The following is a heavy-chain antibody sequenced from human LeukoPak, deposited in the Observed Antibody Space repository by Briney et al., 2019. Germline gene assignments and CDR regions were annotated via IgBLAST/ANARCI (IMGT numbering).Heavy chain of an antibody. CDR3: ARVPQLGWFGEAPFDY. J-gene: IGHJ4*02. D-gene: IGHD3-10*01. CDR1: GGSISSGGYY. Sequence: SETLSLTCTVSGGSISSGGYYWSWIRQHPGKGLEWIGYIYYSGSTYYNPSLKSRVTISVDRSKNQFSLKLSSVTAADTAVYYCARVPQLGWFGEAPFDYWGQGTLVTVSS. V-gene: IGHV4-31*03. CDR2: IYYSGST.